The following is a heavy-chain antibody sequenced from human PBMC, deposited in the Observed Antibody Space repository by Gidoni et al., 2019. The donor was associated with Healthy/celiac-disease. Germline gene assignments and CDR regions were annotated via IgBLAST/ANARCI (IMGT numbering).Heavy chain of an antibody. Sequence: QVQLVESGGGVVQPGRSLRLSWAASGFTFSSYGMHWVRQAPGKGLEWVAVIWYDGSNKYYADSVKGRFTISRDNSKNTLYLQMNSLRAEDTAVYYCARDIYDILTGYIYYYYYYGMDVWGQGTTVTVSS. CDR1: GFTFSSYG. CDR3: ARDIYDILTGYIYYYYYYGMDV. CDR2: IWYDGSNK. D-gene: IGHD3-9*01. J-gene: IGHJ6*02. V-gene: IGHV3-33*01.